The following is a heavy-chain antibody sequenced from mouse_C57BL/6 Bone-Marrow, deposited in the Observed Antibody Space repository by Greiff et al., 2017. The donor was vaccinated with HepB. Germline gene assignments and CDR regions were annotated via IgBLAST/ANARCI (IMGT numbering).Heavy chain of an antibody. Sequence: VQLQQSGPGLVQPSQSLSITCTVSGFSLTSYGVHWVRQSPGKGLEWLGVIWRGGSTDYNAAFMSRLSITKDNSKSQVFFKMNSLQADDTAIYYCAKMRDGYFSWFAYWGQGTLVTVSA. V-gene: IGHV2-5*01. J-gene: IGHJ3*01. D-gene: IGHD2-3*01. CDR3: AKMRDGYFSWFAY. CDR1: GFSLTSYG. CDR2: IWRGGST.